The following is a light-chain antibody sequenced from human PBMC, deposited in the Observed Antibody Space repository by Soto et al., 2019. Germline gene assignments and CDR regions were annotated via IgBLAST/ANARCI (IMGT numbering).Light chain of an antibody. J-gene: IGKJ2*01. CDR1: QGVTSNH. V-gene: IGKV3-20*01. CDR2: GVF. Sequence: ENVLTQSPGTVSLSPGERATLSCRASQGVTSNHLAWYQQKPGQARRLFIYGVFNRATGITNRVSGSGSGTDFTLTITKLEPEDSAVYFCQHYDGSPRTFGQGTKLEIK. CDR3: QHYDGSPRT.